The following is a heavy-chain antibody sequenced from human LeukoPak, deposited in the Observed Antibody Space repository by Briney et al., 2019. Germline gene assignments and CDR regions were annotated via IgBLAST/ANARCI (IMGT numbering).Heavy chain of an antibody. CDR2: ISGSGGST. Sequence: GGSLRLSCAASGFTFSSYAMSWVRQAPGKGLEWVSAISGSGGSTYYADSVKGRFTISRDNSKNTLYLQMNSLRAEDTAVYYCAKGAPGIAARYYYYYMDVWGKGTTVTVSS. D-gene: IGHD6-6*01. J-gene: IGHJ6*03. CDR3: AKGAPGIAARYYYYYMDV. V-gene: IGHV3-23*01. CDR1: GFTFSSYA.